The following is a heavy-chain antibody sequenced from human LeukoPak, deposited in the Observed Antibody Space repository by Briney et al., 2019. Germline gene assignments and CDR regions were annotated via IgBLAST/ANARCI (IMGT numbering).Heavy chain of an antibody. CDR2: IWSDGTTK. V-gene: IGHV3-33*01. CDR1: GFTFSSNG. CDR3: ARGPPSAASSILDY. D-gene: IGHD2-2*01. J-gene: IGHJ4*02. Sequence: PGGSLRLSCATSGFTFSSNGMHWVRQAPGKGLEWVAVIWSDGTTKYYADSIKGRFTISRDNSKSTLYLQMNSLTAEDTAVYYCARGPPSAASSILDYWGQGTLVTVSS.